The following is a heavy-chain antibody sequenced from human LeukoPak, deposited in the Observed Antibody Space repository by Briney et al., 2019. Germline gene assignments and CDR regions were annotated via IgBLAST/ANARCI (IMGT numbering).Heavy chain of an antibody. CDR1: GFTFSASW. J-gene: IGHJ4*02. D-gene: IGHD6-13*01. CDR3: ARDPAARDY. V-gene: IGHV3-7*01. CDR2: INTDGSET. Sequence: GGSLRLSCAASGFTFSASWMSWVRQAPGKGLEWVANINTDGSETYYVDSVKGRFTISRDNAKKSLYLQMDSLREADTAIYYCARDPAARDYWGQGTLVTVSS.